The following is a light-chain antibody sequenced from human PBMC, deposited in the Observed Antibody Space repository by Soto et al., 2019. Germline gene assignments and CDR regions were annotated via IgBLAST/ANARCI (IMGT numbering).Light chain of an antibody. CDR2: NVN. CDR3: CSYTASATYV. Sequence: QSALIQPPSVSGSPGQSVTISCTGTSSDVGSYDYVSWCQQHPGTVPKPMIYNVNTRPSGVPDRFSGSKSGNMASMTISGLQAEDEADYLCCSYTASATYVFETGTKVTVL. CDR1: SSDVGSYDY. V-gene: IGLV2-11*01. J-gene: IGLJ1*01.